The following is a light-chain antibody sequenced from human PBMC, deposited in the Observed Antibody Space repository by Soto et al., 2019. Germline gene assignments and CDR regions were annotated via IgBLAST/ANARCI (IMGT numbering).Light chain of an antibody. CDR2: GAS. CDR1: QSVSSSY. CDR3: QQYGSSPL. Sequence: EIVLTQSPGSLSLSPGERATLSCSASQSVSSSYLAWYHQKPGQAPRLLIYGASSRATGIPNRFSGSGSGTDFTLTISRLEPDDFAVYYCQQYGSSPLFCQGTKLEIK. J-gene: IGKJ2*01. V-gene: IGKV3-20*01.